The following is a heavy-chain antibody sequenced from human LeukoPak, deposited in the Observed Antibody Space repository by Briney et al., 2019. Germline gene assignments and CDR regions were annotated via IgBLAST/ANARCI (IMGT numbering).Heavy chain of an antibody. CDR3: ARAGLLWFGELQHGMDV. CDR1: GYTFTSYD. V-gene: IGHV1-8*01. Sequence: GASVKVSCKASGYTFTSYDINWVRQAIGQGLEWMGWMNPNSGNTGYAQKFQGRVTMTRNTSISTAYMELSSLRSEDTAVYYCARAGLLWFGELQHGMDVGGQGTTVTVSS. J-gene: IGHJ6*02. D-gene: IGHD3-10*01. CDR2: MNPNSGNT.